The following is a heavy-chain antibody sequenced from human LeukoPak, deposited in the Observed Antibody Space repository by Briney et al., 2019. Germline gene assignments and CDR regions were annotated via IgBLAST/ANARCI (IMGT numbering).Heavy chain of an antibody. D-gene: IGHD3-22*01. CDR3: GVTMIGRGYFDY. J-gene: IGHJ4*02. CDR1: GYTLTELS. Sequence: ASVKVSCKVSGYTLTELSMHWVRQAPGKGLEWMGGFDPEDGETIYAQKFQGRVTMTEDTSTDTAYMELSSLRSEDTAVYYCGVTMIGRGYFDYWGQGTLVTVSS. V-gene: IGHV1-24*01. CDR2: FDPEDGET.